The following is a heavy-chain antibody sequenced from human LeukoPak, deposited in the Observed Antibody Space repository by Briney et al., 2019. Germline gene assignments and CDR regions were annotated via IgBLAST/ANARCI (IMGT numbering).Heavy chain of an antibody. CDR1: GYTFTSYG. D-gene: IGHD3-22*01. CDR3: ARKTEGYYYDSSGPLDY. J-gene: IGHJ4*02. V-gene: IGHV1-18*01. Sequence: ASVKVSCKASGYTFTSYGISWVRQAPGQGLEWMGWISAYNGNTNYAQKLQGRVTITTDTSTSTAYMELRSLRSDDTAVYYCARKTEGYYYDSSGPLDYWGQGTLVTVSS. CDR2: ISAYNGNT.